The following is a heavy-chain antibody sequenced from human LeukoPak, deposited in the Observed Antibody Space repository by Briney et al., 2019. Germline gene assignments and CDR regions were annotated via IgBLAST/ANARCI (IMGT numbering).Heavy chain of an antibody. V-gene: IGHV3-53*04. CDR1: GFTFSSYG. J-gene: IGHJ6*02. CDR2: IYSGGST. CDR3: ARDLFRRAKTSYYYYGMDV. D-gene: IGHD3-10*01. Sequence: GGSLRLSCAASGFTFSSYGMPWVRQAPGKGLEWVSVIYSGGSTYYADSVKGRFTISRHNSKNTLYLQMNSLRAEDTAVYYCARDLFRRAKTSYYYYGMDVWGQGTTVTVSS.